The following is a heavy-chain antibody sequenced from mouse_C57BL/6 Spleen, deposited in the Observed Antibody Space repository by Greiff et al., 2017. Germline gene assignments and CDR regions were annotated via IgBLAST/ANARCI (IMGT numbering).Heavy chain of an antibody. V-gene: IGHV5-17*01. CDR1: GFTFSDYG. D-gene: IGHD2-3*01. CDR3: ARDGYSLDY. CDR2: ISSGSSTI. Sequence: EVKLMESGGGLVKPGGSLKLSCAASGFTFSDYGMHWVRQAPEKGLEWVAYISSGSSTIYYAATVKGRFTISRANAKNTLFLQMTSLRSEDTAMYYCARDGYSLDYWGQGTTLTVSS. J-gene: IGHJ2*01.